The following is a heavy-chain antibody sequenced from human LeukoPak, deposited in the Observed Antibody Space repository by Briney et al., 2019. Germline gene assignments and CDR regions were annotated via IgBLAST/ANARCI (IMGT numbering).Heavy chain of an antibody. J-gene: IGHJ4*02. CDR3: AREGRGRDGYNLFDY. V-gene: IGHV4-39*07. CDR2: IYYSGST. CDR1: GGSISSSSYY. D-gene: IGHD5-24*01. Sequence: SETLSLTCTVSGGSISSSSYYWGWIRQPPGKGLEWIGSIYYSGSTYYNPSLKSRVTISVDTSKNQFSLKLSSVTAADTAVYYCAREGRGRDGYNLFDYWGQGTLVTVSS.